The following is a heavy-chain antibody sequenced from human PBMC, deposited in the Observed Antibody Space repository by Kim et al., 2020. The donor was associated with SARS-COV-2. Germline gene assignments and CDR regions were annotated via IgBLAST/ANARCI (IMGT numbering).Heavy chain of an antibody. V-gene: IGHV4-59*01. CDR2: IYYSGST. CDR1: GGSISSYY. Sequence: SETLSLTCTVSGGSISSYYWSWIRQPPGKGLEWIGYIYYSGSTNYNPSLKSRVTISVDTSKNQFSLKLSSVTAADTAVYYCASRRQLVSGFDPWGQGTLVTVSS. CDR3: ASRRQLVSGFDP. D-gene: IGHD6-13*01. J-gene: IGHJ5*02.